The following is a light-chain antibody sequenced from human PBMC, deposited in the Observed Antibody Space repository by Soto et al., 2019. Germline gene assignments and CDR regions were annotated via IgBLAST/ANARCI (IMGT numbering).Light chain of an antibody. V-gene: IGKV1-5*03. CDR2: EAS. CDR1: QSISSW. Sequence: DIQMTQSPATLSSYLLDIVTITCRASQSISSWLAWYQQKPGKAPKLLIYEASSLESGVPSRFSGSGSGTEFTLTISSLQPDDFATYYCQQSWTFGQGTKVDI. J-gene: IGKJ1*01. CDR3: QQSWT.